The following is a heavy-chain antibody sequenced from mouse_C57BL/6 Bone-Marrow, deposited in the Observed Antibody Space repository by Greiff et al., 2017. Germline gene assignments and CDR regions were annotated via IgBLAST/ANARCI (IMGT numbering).Heavy chain of an antibody. D-gene: IGHD2-13*01. V-gene: IGHV1-54*01. CDR1: GYAFTNYL. CDR2: INPGSGGT. Sequence: VQLQQSGAELVRPGTSVKVSCKASGYAFTNYLIEWVKQRPGQGLEWIGVINPGSGGTNYNEKFKGKATLTADKSSSTAYMQLSSLTSGDSAVYFWASEDYGDYGWYFDVWGTGTMVTVSS. J-gene: IGHJ1*03. CDR3: ASEDYGDYGWYFDV.